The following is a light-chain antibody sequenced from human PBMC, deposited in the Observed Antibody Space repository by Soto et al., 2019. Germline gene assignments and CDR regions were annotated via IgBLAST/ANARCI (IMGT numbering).Light chain of an antibody. V-gene: IGKV1-9*01. J-gene: IGKJ2*01. CDR1: YDISSS. CDR2: DSS. Sequence: DIQLTQSPSFLSASVEDRVTISCRASYDISSSLAWYQQEPGKPPKLLIYDSSTFHTGVPSRFTGSGSGMKLTLTIRGLQFGDFATYFCQQLSHYPDTFGQGTKLQI. CDR3: QQLSHYPDT.